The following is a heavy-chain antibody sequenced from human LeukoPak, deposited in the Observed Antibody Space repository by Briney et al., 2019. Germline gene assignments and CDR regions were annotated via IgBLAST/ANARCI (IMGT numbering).Heavy chain of an antibody. J-gene: IGHJ4*02. CDR2: ISGSGGST. CDR3: VIYYDSSGYYSPFDY. CDR1: GFTFSSYA. D-gene: IGHD3-22*01. V-gene: IGHV3-23*01. Sequence: GGSLRLSCAASGFTFSSYAMSWVRQAPGKGLGWVSAISGSGGSTYYADSVKGRFTISRDNSKNTLYLQMNSLRAEDTAVYYCVIYYDSSGYYSPFDYWGQGTLVTVSS.